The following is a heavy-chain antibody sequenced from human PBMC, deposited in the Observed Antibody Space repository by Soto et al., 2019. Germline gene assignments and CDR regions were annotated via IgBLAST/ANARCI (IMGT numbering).Heavy chain of an antibody. Sequence: EVQLVESGGGLVQPGGSLKLSCAASGFTFSGSAMHWVRQASGKGLEWVGRIRSKAHSYATAYAASVKGRFTISRDDSKNTAYLQMNSLKTEDTAVYYCTRLKSSGHYYYYMDVWGKGTTVTVSS. CDR1: GFTFSGSA. V-gene: IGHV3-73*01. J-gene: IGHJ6*03. CDR3: TRLKSSGHYYYYMDV. D-gene: IGHD6-25*01. CDR2: IRSKAHSYAT.